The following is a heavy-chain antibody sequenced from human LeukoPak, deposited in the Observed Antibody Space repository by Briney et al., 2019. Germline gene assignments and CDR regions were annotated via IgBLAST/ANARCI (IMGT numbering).Heavy chain of an antibody. D-gene: IGHD3-10*01. CDR1: GGSISSGDYY. V-gene: IGHV4-30-4*01. J-gene: IGHJ3*02. CDR3: ARGGNYYQAFDI. CDR2: IYYSGST. Sequence: SETLSLTCTVSGGSISSGDYYWSWIRQPPGKGLEWIGYIYYSGSTYYNPSLKSRVTISVDTSKNQFSLKLSSVTAADTAVYYCARGGNYYQAFDIWGQGTMVTVSS.